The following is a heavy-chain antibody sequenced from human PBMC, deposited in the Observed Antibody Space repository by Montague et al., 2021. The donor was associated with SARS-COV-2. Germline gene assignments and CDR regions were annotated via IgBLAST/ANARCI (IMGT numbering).Heavy chain of an antibody. CDR3: ARDLGGIDV. CDR2: IDKSGTT. J-gene: IGHJ6*02. Sequence: TLSLTCTVSGGSISYGCYFWNWIRQHPGKGLEWIVYIDKSGTTQYNPSLQSRVSLSVDTSKNQFSLNLRSATAVDTALCYCARDLGGIDVWGQGTTVTVSS. V-gene: IGHV4-31*03. CDR1: GGSISYGCYF. D-gene: IGHD3-10*01.